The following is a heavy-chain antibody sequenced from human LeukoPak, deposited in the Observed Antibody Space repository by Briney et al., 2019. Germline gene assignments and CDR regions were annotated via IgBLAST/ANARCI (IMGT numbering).Heavy chain of an antibody. V-gene: IGHV3-48*02. CDR3: ARYQYSSGRIFDY. J-gene: IGHJ4*02. CDR1: GFTFSSYS. CDR2: IDSSSSTI. Sequence: GGSLRLSCAAPGFTFSSYSMNWVRQAPGKGLQWVSYIDSSSSTIYYADSVKGRFTISRDNAKNSLYLQMNSLRDEDTAVYFCARYQYSSGRIFDYWGQGTLVTVSS. D-gene: IGHD6-19*01.